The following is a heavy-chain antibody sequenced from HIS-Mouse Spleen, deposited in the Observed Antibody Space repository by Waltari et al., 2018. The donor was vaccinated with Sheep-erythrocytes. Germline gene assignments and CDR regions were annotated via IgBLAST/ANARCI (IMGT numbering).Heavy chain of an antibody. D-gene: IGHD3-3*01. Sequence: QVQLVESGGGVVQPGRSLRLSCAASGFTFSSYGMHWVRQAPGKGLGWVEVISYDGSNKYYADSVKGRFTISRDNSKNTLYLQMNSLRAEDTAVYYCAKPITDFWSGYYAYFDYWGQGTLVTVSS. CDR2: ISYDGSNK. J-gene: IGHJ4*02. V-gene: IGHV3-30*18. CDR1: GFTFSSYG. CDR3: AKPITDFWSGYYAYFDY.